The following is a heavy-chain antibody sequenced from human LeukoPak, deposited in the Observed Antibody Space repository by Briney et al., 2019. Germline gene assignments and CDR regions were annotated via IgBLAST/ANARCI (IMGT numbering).Heavy chain of an antibody. CDR3: ARHYSSDPFDY. Sequence: RSQTLSLTCAISGDRVSSNNAAWNWIRQSSSRGLEWLGRTYYRSKWYSDYAVSVKSRIAINPDTSKNQFSLRLNSVTPEDTAVYYCARHYSSDPFDYWGQGTLVTVSS. V-gene: IGHV6-1*01. J-gene: IGHJ4*02. D-gene: IGHD6-19*01. CDR2: TYYRSKWYS. CDR1: GDRVSSNNAA.